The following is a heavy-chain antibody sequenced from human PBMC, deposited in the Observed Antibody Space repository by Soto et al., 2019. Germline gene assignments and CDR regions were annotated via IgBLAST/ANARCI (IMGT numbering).Heavy chain of an antibody. Sequence: SETLSLTCAVYGGSFSGYYWTWIRQPPGTGLEWIGEINHSGSTNYNPSLKSRVTISVDTSKNQFSLKLTSVTAADTAVYYCASDKITDLFDYWSQGTLVTVSS. CDR2: INHSGST. D-gene: IGHD3-10*01. CDR3: ASDKITDLFDY. J-gene: IGHJ4*02. CDR1: GGSFSGYY. V-gene: IGHV4-34*01.